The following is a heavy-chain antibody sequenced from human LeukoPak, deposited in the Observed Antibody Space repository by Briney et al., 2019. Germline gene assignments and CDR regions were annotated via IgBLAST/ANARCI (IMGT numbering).Heavy chain of an antibody. V-gene: IGHV3-30*02. D-gene: IGHD4-17*01. J-gene: IGHJ4*02. CDR3: AKDRANYGDYSYFDY. Sequence: GGSLRLSCAASGFILSTYGMHWVRQAPGKGLEWVAFIRFDGSNKYYAASVKGRFTISRDSSKNTLYLQMNSLRTDDSAMYYCAKDRANYGDYSYFDYWGQGTLDTVSS. CDR2: IRFDGSNK. CDR1: GFILSTYG.